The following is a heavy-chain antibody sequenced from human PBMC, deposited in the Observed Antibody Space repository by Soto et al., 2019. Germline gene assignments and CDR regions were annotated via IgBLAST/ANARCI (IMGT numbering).Heavy chain of an antibody. CDR2: IIPIFGTA. V-gene: IGHV1-69*13. Sequence: EASVKVSCKASGGTFSSYAISWVRQAPGQGLEWMGGIIPIFGTANYAQKFQGRVTITADESTSTAYMELSSLRSEDTAVYYCAIVDTARALHDYYYYGMDVWGQGTTVTVSS. CDR1: GGTFSSYA. D-gene: IGHD5-18*01. J-gene: IGHJ6*02. CDR3: AIVDTARALHDYYYYGMDV.